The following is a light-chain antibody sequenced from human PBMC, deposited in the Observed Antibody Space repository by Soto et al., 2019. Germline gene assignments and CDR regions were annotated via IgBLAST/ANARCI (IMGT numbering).Light chain of an antibody. CDR3: QQRSNWPIT. Sequence: EIVLTPSPATLSLSPGERAILSCRASQSVSSNLAWYQQKPGQAPRLLIYDTSNRATGIPARFSGSGSGTDFTLTISSLEPEDFAVYYCQQRSNWPITFGQGTRLEIK. CDR2: DTS. V-gene: IGKV3-11*01. J-gene: IGKJ5*01. CDR1: QSVSSN.